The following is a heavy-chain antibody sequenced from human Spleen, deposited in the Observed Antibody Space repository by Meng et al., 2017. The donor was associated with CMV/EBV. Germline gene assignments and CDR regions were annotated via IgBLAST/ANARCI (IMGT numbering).Heavy chain of an antibody. Sequence: QVQLQQWGAGLLKPSETLSLTCAVYGGSFSGYYWSWIRQPPGKGLEWIGEINHSGSTNYNPSLKSRVTISVDTSKNQFSLKLSSVAAADTAVYYCARGGYYYDSSPLYDWGQGTLVTVAS. CDR1: GGSFSGYY. D-gene: IGHD3-22*01. J-gene: IGHJ4*02. CDR2: INHSGST. CDR3: ARGGYYYDSSPLYD. V-gene: IGHV4-34*01.